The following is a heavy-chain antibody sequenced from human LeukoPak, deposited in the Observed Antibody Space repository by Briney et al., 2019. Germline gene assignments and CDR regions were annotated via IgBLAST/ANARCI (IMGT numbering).Heavy chain of an antibody. CDR3: AKAITDSSGYLDAFDI. CDR1: GFTFSTYV. V-gene: IGHV3-9*01. J-gene: IGHJ3*02. Sequence: GGSLRLSCAASGFTFSTYVMYWVRQAPGKGLEWVSGISWNSGSIGYADSVKGRFTISRDNAKNSLYLQMNSLRAEDTALYYCAKAITDSSGYLDAFDIWGQGTMVTVSS. D-gene: IGHD3-22*01. CDR2: ISWNSGSI.